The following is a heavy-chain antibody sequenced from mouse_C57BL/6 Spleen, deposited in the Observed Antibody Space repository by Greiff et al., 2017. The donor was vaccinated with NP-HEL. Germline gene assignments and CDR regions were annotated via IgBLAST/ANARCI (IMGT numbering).Heavy chain of an antibody. Sequence: EVQLVESGPGMVKPSQSLSLTCTVTGYSITSGYDWHWIRHFPGNKLEWMGYISYSGSTNYNPSLKSRISITHDTSKNHFFLKLNSVTTEDTATYYCARLYDSGYFDYWGQGTTLTVSS. D-gene: IGHD2-3*01. CDR3: ARLYDSGYFDY. V-gene: IGHV3-1*01. CDR1: GYSITSGYD. CDR2: ISYSGST. J-gene: IGHJ2*01.